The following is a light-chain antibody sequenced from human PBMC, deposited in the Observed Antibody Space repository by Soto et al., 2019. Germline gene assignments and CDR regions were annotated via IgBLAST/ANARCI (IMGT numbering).Light chain of an antibody. J-gene: IGKJ3*01. Sequence: EIVLTQSPGTLSLSPGERATFSCRASQSVSSSYLAWYQQKPGQAPRLLIYGASSRATGIPDRFSGSGSGTDFTLTISRLEPEDIAVYYCQQYGSSPRFTFGPGTKVDIK. CDR3: QQYGSSPRFT. CDR1: QSVSSSY. V-gene: IGKV3-20*01. CDR2: GAS.